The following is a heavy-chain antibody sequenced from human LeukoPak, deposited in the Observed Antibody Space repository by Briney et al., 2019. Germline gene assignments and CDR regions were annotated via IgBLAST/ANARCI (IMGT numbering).Heavy chain of an antibody. CDR2: INPNSGGT. Sequence: ASVKVSCKVSGYTFSGYYMHWVRQAPGRGLEWMGRINPNSGGTNYAQKFQGRVTMTRDTSISTAYMELSRLRSDDTAVYYCARFYNWNAPTFDYWGQGTLVTVSS. D-gene: IGHD1-20*01. CDR3: ARFYNWNAPTFDY. V-gene: IGHV1-2*06. J-gene: IGHJ4*02. CDR1: GYTFSGYY.